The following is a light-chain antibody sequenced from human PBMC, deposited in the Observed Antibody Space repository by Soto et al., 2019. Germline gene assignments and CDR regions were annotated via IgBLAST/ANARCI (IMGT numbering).Light chain of an antibody. J-gene: IGKJ4*01. CDR2: SAS. CDR1: QSVSSN. CDR3: QQHNNWPLT. Sequence: EIVMTQSPATLSVSPGERATLSCRASQSVSSNLAWYQQRPGQAPRLLIYSASTRATGIPARFSGSGSGTEFSLPISSLQSEDFAVYYCQQHNNWPLTFGGGTKVEIK. V-gene: IGKV3-15*01.